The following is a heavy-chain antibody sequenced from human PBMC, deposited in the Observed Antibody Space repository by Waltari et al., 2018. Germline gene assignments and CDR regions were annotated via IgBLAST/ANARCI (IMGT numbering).Heavy chain of an antibody. CDR3: ARLVPAARYGMDV. D-gene: IGHD6-6*01. J-gene: IGHJ6*02. CDR1: GGSFSGYY. CDR2: INHSGST. V-gene: IGHV4-34*01. Sequence: QVQLQQWGAGLLKPSETLSLTCAVDGGSFSGYYWSWIRKPTGKGLEWIGEINHSGSTNYNPSLKSRVTISVDTSKNQFSPKLSSVTAADTAVYYCARLVPAARYGMDVWGQGTTVTVSS.